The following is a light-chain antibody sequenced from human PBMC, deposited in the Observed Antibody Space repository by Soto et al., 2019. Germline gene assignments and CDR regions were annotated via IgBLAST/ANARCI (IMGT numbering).Light chain of an antibody. CDR3: CSYAGSYTYV. Sequence: ALTQPRSVSGSPGQSVTISCTGTSSDVGGYNYVSWYQQHPGKAPKLVIYDVNRRPSGVPDRFSGSKSGNTASLTISGLQAEDEADYYCCSYAGSYTYVFGTGTKVTVL. CDR1: SSDVGGYNY. J-gene: IGLJ1*01. CDR2: DVN. V-gene: IGLV2-11*01.